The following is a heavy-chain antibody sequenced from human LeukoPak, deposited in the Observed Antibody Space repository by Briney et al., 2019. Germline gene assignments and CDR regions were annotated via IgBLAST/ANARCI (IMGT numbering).Heavy chain of an antibody. V-gene: IGHV4-59*01. Sequence: LETLSLTCTVSGGSISSYYWSWIRQPPGKGLEWIGYIYYSGSTNYNPSLKSRVTISVDTSKNQFSLKLSSVTAADTAVYYCARVMCSGGSCYGAFDIWGQGTMVTVSS. CDR1: GGSISSYY. D-gene: IGHD2-15*01. J-gene: IGHJ3*02. CDR2: IYYSGST. CDR3: ARVMCSGGSCYGAFDI.